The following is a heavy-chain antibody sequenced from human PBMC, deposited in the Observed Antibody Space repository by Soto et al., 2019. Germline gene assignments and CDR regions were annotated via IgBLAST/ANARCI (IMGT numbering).Heavy chain of an antibody. Sequence: QVQLVQSGAEVKKLGASVKVSCKASGYTFTTYGISWVRQAPGQGLEWMGWVSAYNGNTNYAQKVLGRVTLTTDTXTSTAYMELRSLRSDDTAVYYCATQRFVDYYGMDVWGPGTTVTVSS. J-gene: IGHJ6*02. V-gene: IGHV1-18*01. CDR2: VSAYNGNT. CDR3: ATQRFVDYYGMDV. D-gene: IGHD2-21*01. CDR1: GYTFTTYG.